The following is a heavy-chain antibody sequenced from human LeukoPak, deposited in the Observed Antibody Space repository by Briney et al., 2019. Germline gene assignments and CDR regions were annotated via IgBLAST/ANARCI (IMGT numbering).Heavy chain of an antibody. J-gene: IGHJ6*02. CDR2: ISNSGSTI. Sequence: PGGSLRLSCAASGFTFSDYYMSWIRQAPGKGLEWVSYISNSGSTIYYADSVKGRFTISRDNAKNSLYLQMNSLRAEDTAVYYCARAGRFSYPLYGMDVWGQGTTVTVSS. CDR1: GFTFSDYY. V-gene: IGHV3-11*01. CDR3: ARAGRFSYPLYGMDV.